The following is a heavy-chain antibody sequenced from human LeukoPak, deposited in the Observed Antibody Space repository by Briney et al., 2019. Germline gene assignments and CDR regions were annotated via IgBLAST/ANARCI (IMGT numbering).Heavy chain of an antibody. CDR2: IKSDGRT. J-gene: IGHJ1*01. CDR3: ARAPSEIGGYYPEYFRH. Sequence: GGCLRLSCAASGFTLSSYWMHWVRQAPGKGLGWVSRIKSDGRTNYADSVKGRFTISRDNSKNTVSLQMNSLRAEDTGVYYCARAPSEIGGYYPEYFRHWGQGTLVIVSS. V-gene: IGHV3-74*01. CDR1: GFTLSSYW. D-gene: IGHD3-22*01.